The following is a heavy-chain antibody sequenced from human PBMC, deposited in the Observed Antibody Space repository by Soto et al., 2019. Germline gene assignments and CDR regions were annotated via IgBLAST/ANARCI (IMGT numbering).Heavy chain of an antibody. V-gene: IGHV1-46*03. CDR3: ARVVDRGSPPPGGAFDI. Sequence: QVQLVQSGAEVKKPGASVKVSCKASGYTFTSYYMHWVRQAPGQGLEWMGIINPSGGSTSYAQKFQGRVTMTRDTSTRTVYRELSSLRSEDTAVYYCARVVDRGSPPPGGAFDIWGQGTMVTVSS. J-gene: IGHJ3*02. D-gene: IGHD2-15*01. CDR1: GYTFTSYY. CDR2: INPSGGST.